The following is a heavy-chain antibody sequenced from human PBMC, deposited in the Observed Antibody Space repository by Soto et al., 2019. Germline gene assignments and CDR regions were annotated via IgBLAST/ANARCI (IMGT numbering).Heavy chain of an antibody. CDR3: TYLHYDILTASIWYYFEY. Sequence: GVLSLSCAASGFTFSNAWMSWIRQAPGKGPEWVGHIKSKTDGGTRDYAAPVKGRFTISRDDSKNTLYLQMNSLKIEDTAVYYCTYLHYDILTASIWYYFEYWGRGTLVTV. D-gene: IGHD3-9*01. V-gene: IGHV3-15*01. CDR1: GFTFSNAW. CDR2: IKSKTDGGTR. J-gene: IGHJ4*02.